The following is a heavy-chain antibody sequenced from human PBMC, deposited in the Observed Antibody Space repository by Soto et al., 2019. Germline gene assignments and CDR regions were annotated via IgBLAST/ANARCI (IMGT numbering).Heavy chain of an antibody. CDR3: ARDRVDIVPHDAFDI. J-gene: IGHJ3*02. V-gene: IGHV3-7*01. CDR2: IKQDGSEK. CDR1: GFTFSSYW. D-gene: IGHD5-12*01. Sequence: GGSLRLSCAASGFTFSSYWMSWVRQAPGKGLEWVANIKQDGSEKYYVDSVKGRFTISRDNAKNSLYLQMNSLRAEDTAVYYCARDRVDIVPHDAFDIWGQGTMVTVSS.